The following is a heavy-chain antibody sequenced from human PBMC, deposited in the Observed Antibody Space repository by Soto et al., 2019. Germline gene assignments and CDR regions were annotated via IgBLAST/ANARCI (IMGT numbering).Heavy chain of an antibody. V-gene: IGHV1-3*04. CDR3: AIQRTGCGYYFCSFEL. CDR2: INISNGNT. CDR1: GYTFTSCQ. J-gene: IGHJ4*02. D-gene: IGHD3-22*01. Sequence: GASVKVSYSASGYTFTSCQIYWVRQAPGQTLECMGWINISNGNTEYSQNFQGRVTMTEDTPTGTAFMELSSLRSEDTAVYYCAIQRTGCGYYFCSFELWGQGTLVTVSS.